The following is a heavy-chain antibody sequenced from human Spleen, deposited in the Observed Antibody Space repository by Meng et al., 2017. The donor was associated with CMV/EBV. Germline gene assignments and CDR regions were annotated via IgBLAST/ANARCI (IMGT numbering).Heavy chain of an antibody. Sequence: GESLKISCAASGFTFINYAMHWVRQAPGKGLEWVAVISYDGSNKYYADSVKGRFTISRDNSKNTLYLQMNSLRAEETAVYYCARDRVPYYYYYGMDVWGQGTTVT. V-gene: IGHV3-30-3*01. CDR2: ISYDGSNK. CDR3: ARDRVPYYYYYGMDV. D-gene: IGHD2-2*01. J-gene: IGHJ6*02. CDR1: GFTFINYA.